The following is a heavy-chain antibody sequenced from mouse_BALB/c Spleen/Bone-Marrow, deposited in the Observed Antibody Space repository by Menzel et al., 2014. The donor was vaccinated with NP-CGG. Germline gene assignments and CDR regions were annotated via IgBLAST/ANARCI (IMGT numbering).Heavy chain of an antibody. V-gene: IGHV5-17*02. CDR3: ARAGMDY. CDR1: GFTFSSFG. Sequence: EVQRVESGGGLVQPGGSRKLSCAASGFTFSSFGMHWVRQAPEKGPEWVAYISSGSSTIYCADTVKGRFTISRDNPKNTLFPQMTGLRSEYTAMYYCARAGMDYWGQGTSVTVSS. CDR2: ISSGSSTI. D-gene: IGHD3-3*01. J-gene: IGHJ4*01.